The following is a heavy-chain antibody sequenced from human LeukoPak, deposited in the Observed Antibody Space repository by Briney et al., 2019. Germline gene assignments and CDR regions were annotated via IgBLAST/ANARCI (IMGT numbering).Heavy chain of an antibody. V-gene: IGHV4-34*01. D-gene: IGHD6-19*01. Sequence: SETLSLTCAVYGGSFSGYYWSWIRQPPGKGLEWIGEINHSGSTNYNPSLKSRLTISVDTSKNQFSLKLSSVTAADTAVYYCARGNSSGWYRGALDYWGQGTLVTVSS. J-gene: IGHJ4*02. CDR3: ARGNSSGWYRGALDY. CDR1: GGSFSGYY. CDR2: INHSGST.